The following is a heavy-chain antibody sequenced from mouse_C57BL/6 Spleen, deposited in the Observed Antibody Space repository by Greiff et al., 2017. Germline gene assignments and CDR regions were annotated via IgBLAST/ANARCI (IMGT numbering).Heavy chain of an antibody. CDR3: ASVYYYGSSYYAMDY. J-gene: IGHJ4*01. CDR2: IWSGGST. D-gene: IGHD1-1*01. CDR1: GFSLTSYG. V-gene: IGHV2-2*01. Sequence: VQRVESGPGLVQPSQSLSITCTVSGFSLTSYGVHWVRQSPGKGLEWLGVIWSGGSTDYNAAFISRLSISKDNSKSQVFFKMNSLQADDTAIYYCASVYYYGSSYYAMDYWGQGTSVTVSS.